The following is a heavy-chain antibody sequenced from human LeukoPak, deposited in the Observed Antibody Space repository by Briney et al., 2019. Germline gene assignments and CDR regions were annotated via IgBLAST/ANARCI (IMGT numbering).Heavy chain of an antibody. CDR1: GYTFTNYG. CDR2: ISANNGNR. Sequence: ASVKVSCKASGYTFTNYGVSWVRQAPGQGLEWMGWISANNGNRNYALKLQDRVSMTTDTSTSTAYMELRSLRSDDTAVYYCARQGYGGHSRGAADYWGQGTLVTVSS. CDR3: ARQGYGGHSRGAADY. J-gene: IGHJ4*02. D-gene: IGHD4-23*01. V-gene: IGHV1-18*01.